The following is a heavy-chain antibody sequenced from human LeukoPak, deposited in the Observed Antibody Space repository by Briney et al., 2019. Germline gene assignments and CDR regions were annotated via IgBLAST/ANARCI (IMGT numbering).Heavy chain of an antibody. D-gene: IGHD6-13*01. CDR3: ARPLEAAGSRSAFAI. J-gene: IGHJ3*02. Sequence: LAASVKVSCKASGYTFTGYYMHWVRQAPGQGLEWMGWINPNSGGTDCAQNFQGRVTMTRDTSISTAYMDLSRLTSDDTAVYYCARPLEAAGSRSAFAIWGQGTMVTVSS. V-gene: IGHV1-2*03. CDR2: INPNSGGT. CDR1: GYTFTGYY.